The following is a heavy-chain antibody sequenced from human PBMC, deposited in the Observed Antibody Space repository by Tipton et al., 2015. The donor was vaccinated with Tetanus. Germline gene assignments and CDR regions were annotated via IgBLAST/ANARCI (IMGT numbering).Heavy chain of an antibody. J-gene: IGHJ3*02. CDR1: GDSISSYY. CDR3: ARDELFFSGGEDHAASDI. Sequence: TLSLTCTVSGDSISSYYWNWIRQSPVKGLEWIGYINSGSTHYNPSLKSRVTISVDTSKNQFSLKLTSVTTADTAVYFCARDELFFSGGEDHAASDIWGQGTLVTVSS. D-gene: IGHD3-10*01. CDR2: INSGST. V-gene: IGHV4-59*01.